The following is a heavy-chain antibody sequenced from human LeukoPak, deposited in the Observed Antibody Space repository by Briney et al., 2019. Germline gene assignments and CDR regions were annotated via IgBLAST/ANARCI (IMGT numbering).Heavy chain of an antibody. V-gene: IGHV4-59*01. CDR2: IYYSGST. Sequence: SETLSLTCTVSGGSISNYYWSWIRQPPGKGLEWIGYIYYSGSTNYNPSLKSRVTISVDTSKNQFSLKLSSVTAADTAVYYCARVRGVDFWSGSIARYFDYWGQGTLVTVSS. CDR1: GGSISNYY. D-gene: IGHD3-3*01. CDR3: ARVRGVDFWSGSIARYFDY. J-gene: IGHJ4*02.